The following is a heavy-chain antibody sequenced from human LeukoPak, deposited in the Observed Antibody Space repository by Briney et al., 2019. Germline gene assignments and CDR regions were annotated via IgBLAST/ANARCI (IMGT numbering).Heavy chain of an antibody. Sequence: PGGSLRLSCATSGFTFGNYWMGWLRQAPGKGLVWVSRIKNDGSSATYAESVKGRFTISRDNARNTLYLQMNSLRVDDTAVYYCAKSDWFDPWGRGTLVTVSS. CDR2: IKNDGSSA. V-gene: IGHV3-74*01. CDR1: GFTFGNYW. J-gene: IGHJ5*02. CDR3: AKSDWFDP.